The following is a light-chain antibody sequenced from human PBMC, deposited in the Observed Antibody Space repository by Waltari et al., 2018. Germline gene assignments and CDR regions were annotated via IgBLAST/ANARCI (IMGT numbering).Light chain of an antibody. CDR1: QDIRFS. V-gene: IGKV1-NL1*01. Sequence: DIQMTQSPSSLSASVGDRVTITCRASQDIRFSLVWYRQKPGKAPKLLLFAASRLESGVPSRFSGSGSGTEYTLTISSLQPEDFATYYCQQYYNTPPWTFGQGTKVEIK. CDR3: QQYYNTPPWT. CDR2: AAS. J-gene: IGKJ1*01.